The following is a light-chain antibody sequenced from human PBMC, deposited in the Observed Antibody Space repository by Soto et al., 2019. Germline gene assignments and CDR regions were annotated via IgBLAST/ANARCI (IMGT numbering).Light chain of an antibody. CDR2: AAS. V-gene: IGKV1-39*01. CDR3: QQSYSTPRT. Sequence: DIQMTQSPSSLSASVGDRVTITCRASQSISSYLNWYQQKPVKAPKLLIYAASSLQSGVPSRFSRSGSGPDFPLTISSLXXXXXXTYYCQQSYSTPRTFGXGXXVEI. J-gene: IGKJ1*01. CDR1: QSISSY.